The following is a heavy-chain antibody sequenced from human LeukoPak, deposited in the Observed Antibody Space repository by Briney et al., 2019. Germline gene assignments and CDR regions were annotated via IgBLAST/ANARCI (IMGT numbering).Heavy chain of an antibody. V-gene: IGHV1-18*01. Sequence: GASVKVSCKASGYTFTSYGISWVRQAPGQGLEWMGWISAYNGNTNYAQKLQGRVTMTTDTSTSTAYMELRSLRSDDTAVYYCATLKSYYGSGSYSLHFDYWGQGTLVTVSS. CDR3: ATLKSYYGSGSYSLHFDY. J-gene: IGHJ4*02. CDR1: GYTFTSYG. CDR2: ISAYNGNT. D-gene: IGHD3-10*01.